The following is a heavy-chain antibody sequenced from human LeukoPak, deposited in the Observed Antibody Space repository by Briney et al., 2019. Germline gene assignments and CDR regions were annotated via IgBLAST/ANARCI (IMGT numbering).Heavy chain of an antibody. Sequence: GGSLGLSCAASGLTFNNAWVSWVRQAPGKGLEWVGRIRSRSAGGTTDYGAPVKGRFTISRDDSKNTLYLQINSLQTEDTAVYYCSTGGGTHDYWGQGTLVAVSS. J-gene: IGHJ4*02. D-gene: IGHD2-15*01. CDR1: GLTFNNAW. CDR3: STGGGTHDY. V-gene: IGHV3-15*01. CDR2: IRSRSAGGTT.